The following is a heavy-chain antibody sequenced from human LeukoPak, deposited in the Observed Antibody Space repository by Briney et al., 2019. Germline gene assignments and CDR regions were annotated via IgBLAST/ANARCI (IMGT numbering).Heavy chain of an antibody. CDR1: GGTFSSYA. Sequence: AASVKVSCKASGGTFSSYAISWVRQAPGQGLEWMGWISAYNGNTNYAQKLQGRVTMTTDTSTSTAYMELRSLRSDDTAVYYCARDLVTAIPYYWGQGTLVTVSS. J-gene: IGHJ4*02. V-gene: IGHV1-18*01. D-gene: IGHD2-21*02. CDR2: ISAYNGNT. CDR3: ARDLVTAIPYY.